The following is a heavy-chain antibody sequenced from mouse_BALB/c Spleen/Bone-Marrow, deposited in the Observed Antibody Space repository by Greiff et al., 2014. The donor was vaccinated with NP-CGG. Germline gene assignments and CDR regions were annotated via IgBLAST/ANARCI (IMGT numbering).Heavy chain of an antibody. CDR3: ARHYGYADAMDY. CDR2: ITGGGTT. CDR1: GITVSSYT. Sequence: EVHLVESGGGLVKPGESLKFSCAASGITVSSYTMSWVRQTPEKRLEWVASITGGGTTYYPDSVKGRFTISRDNARNILYLQVSSLRSEDTAIYYCARHYGYADAMDYWGQGTSVTVSS. D-gene: IGHD1-2*01. J-gene: IGHJ4*01. V-gene: IGHV5-6-5*01.